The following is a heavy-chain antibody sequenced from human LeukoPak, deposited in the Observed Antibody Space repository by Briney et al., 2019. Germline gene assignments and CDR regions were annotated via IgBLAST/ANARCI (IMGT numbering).Heavy chain of an antibody. CDR3: TTGSQIREVAY. V-gene: IGHV3-11*03. Sequence: GGSLRLSCVVSGFTITDQYMGWIGQAPGKGLQWVSYISGSSRYINYADSVKGRFTISRDNAKTSLYLQMSSLSAEDTAVYYCTTGSQIREVAYWGQGTLVTVSS. J-gene: IGHJ4*02. D-gene: IGHD4-17*01. CDR2: ISGSSRYI. CDR1: GFTITDQY.